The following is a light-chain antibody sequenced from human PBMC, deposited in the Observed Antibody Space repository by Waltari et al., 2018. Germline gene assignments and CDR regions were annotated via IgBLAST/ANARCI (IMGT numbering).Light chain of an antibody. CDR2: AAS. J-gene: IGKJ3*01. Sequence: QMTQSPSSLSASVGDRVTITCRASQGISRWLAWYQQKPGKAPNLLMYAASSLQSGVPSRFSGSGSGTDFTLTISSLQPEDVATYFCQKWKSAPFTFGPGTKVDL. CDR3: QKWKSAPFT. V-gene: IGKV1-12*01. CDR1: QGISRW.